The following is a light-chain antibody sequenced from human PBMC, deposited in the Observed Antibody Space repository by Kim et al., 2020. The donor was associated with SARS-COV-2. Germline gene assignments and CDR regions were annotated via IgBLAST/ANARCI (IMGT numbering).Light chain of an antibody. Sequence: PGERATLSCRASQSIRTTSLAWYQQRPGQAPRLLIYDTSTRLTGIPDRFSGSGSGTDFTLTINRLEPEDFAVYFCQRYGGSTPGYTFGPGT. CDR1: QSIRTTS. J-gene: IGKJ3*01. V-gene: IGKV3-20*01. CDR3: QRYGGSTPGYT. CDR2: DTS.